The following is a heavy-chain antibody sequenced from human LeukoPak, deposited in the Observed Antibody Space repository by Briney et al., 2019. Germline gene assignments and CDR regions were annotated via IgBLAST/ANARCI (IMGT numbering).Heavy chain of an antibody. J-gene: IGHJ6*02. Sequence: PSETLSLTCTVSGGSISSSSYYWGWIRQPPGKGLEWIGSIYYSGSTYYNPSLKSRVTISVDTDKNQFSLKLSSVTPADTAVYYCARHCSSTSCSYYYYYGMDVWGQGTTVTVSS. CDR1: GGSISSSSYY. CDR3: ARHCSSTSCSYYYYYGMDV. CDR2: IYYSGST. D-gene: IGHD2-2*01. V-gene: IGHV4-39*01.